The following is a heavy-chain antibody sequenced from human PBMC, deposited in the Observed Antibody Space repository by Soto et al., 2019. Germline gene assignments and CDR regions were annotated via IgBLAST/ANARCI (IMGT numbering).Heavy chain of an antibody. J-gene: IGHJ4*02. CDR1: GGTFTSYA. D-gene: IGHD2-21*02. CDR3: ARAGGRGMVTSIALYFFGW. V-gene: IGHV1-69*01. Sequence: QVQLMQSGAEVKKPGSSVKVSCKASGGTFTSYALSWVRQAPGQGPEWMGGITPIFGTPNYEQKFQGRVTITADESSSTVYMELSSLRSEDTAVYYCARAGGRGMVTSIALYFFGWWGQGTLVTVSS. CDR2: ITPIFGTP.